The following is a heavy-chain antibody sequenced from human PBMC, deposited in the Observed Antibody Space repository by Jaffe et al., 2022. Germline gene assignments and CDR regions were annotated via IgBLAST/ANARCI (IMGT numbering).Heavy chain of an antibody. CDR1: GGSISSSSYY. D-gene: IGHD6-6*01. J-gene: IGHJ3*02. Sequence: QLQLQESGPGLVKPSETLSLTCTVSGGSISSSSYYWGWIRQPPGKGLEWIGSIYYSGSTYYNPSLKSRVTISVDTSKNQFSLKLSSVTAADTAVYYCARGGEILKYSSSSPSAFDIWGQGTMVTVSS. CDR2: IYYSGST. CDR3: ARGGEILKYSSSSPSAFDI. V-gene: IGHV4-39*01.